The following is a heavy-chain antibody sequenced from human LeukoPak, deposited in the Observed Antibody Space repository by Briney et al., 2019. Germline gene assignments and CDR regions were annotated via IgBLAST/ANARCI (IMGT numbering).Heavy chain of an antibody. CDR2: ISAYNGNT. J-gene: IGHJ6*03. V-gene: IGHV1-18*01. Sequence: ASVKVSCKASGYTFTSYGISWVRQAPGQGLEWMGWISAYNGNTNYAQKFQGRVTMTRNTSISTAYMELSSLRSEDTAVYYCARDLVVVPDYYYYYMDVWGKGTTVTVSS. CDR3: ARDLVVVPDYYYYYMDV. CDR1: GYTFTSYG. D-gene: IGHD2-2*01.